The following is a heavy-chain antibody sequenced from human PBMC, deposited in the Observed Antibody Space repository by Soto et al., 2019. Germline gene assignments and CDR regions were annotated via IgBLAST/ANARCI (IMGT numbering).Heavy chain of an antibody. CDR3: ARGEEYSSSPSLDV. V-gene: IGHV3-30-3*01. CDR2: ISYDGSNK. J-gene: IGHJ6*02. D-gene: IGHD6-6*01. CDR1: GFPFSSYA. Sequence: QVQLVESGGGVGQPGRSLRLSCAASGFPFSSYAMHWVRQAPGKGLEWVAVISYDGSNKYYADSVKGRFTISRDNSKNTLYLQMNSLRAEDTAVYYCARGEEYSSSPSLDVWGQGTTVTVSS.